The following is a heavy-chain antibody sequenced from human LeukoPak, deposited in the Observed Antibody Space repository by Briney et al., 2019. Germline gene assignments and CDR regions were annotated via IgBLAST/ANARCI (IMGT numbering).Heavy chain of an antibody. CDR3: AGGPQFSGSHGF. V-gene: IGHV3-74*01. CDR1: GFTFSSYW. J-gene: IGHJ4*02. Sequence: GGSLRLSCAASGFTFSSYWVHWVRQAPGRGLEWISRINSDGSSTSYADSVKGRFTISRDSVKKSGFLQMNSLRVDDTAIYYCAGGPQFSGSHGFWGQGTLVTVSS. D-gene: IGHD1-26*01. CDR2: INSDGSST.